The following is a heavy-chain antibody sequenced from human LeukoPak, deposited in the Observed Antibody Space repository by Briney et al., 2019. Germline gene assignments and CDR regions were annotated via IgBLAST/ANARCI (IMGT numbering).Heavy chain of an antibody. V-gene: IGHV3-48*02. J-gene: IGHJ4*02. CDR3: ARKLAF. CDR2: IDGSSRAI. Sequence: GGFLRLSCAASGFTFSSYGMNWVSQAPGKGLEWVSYIDGSSRAIHYAASVKGRFTVSRDNAKNSLFLQMNSLRDEDTGVYFCARKLAFWGQGTLVTVSS. CDR1: GFTFSSYG.